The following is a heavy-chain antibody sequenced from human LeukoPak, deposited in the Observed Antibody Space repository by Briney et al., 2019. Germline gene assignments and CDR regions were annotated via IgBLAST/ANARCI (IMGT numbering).Heavy chain of an antibody. Sequence: GATVMVSCKASGFTFTSYDINRVRQATGQGLEWMGWMNPNSGDTGYAQKFQGRITMTRNTSINTAYMELSSLRSEDTAVYYCARIWGGDYWGQGTLVTVSS. CDR2: MNPNSGDT. J-gene: IGHJ4*02. CDR1: GFTFTSYD. V-gene: IGHV1-8*01. CDR3: ARIWGGDY. D-gene: IGHD3-16*01.